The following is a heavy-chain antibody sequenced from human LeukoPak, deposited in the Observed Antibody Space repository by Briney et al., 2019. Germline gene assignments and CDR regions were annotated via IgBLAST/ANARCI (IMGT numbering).Heavy chain of an antibody. Sequence: SETLSLTCTVSGYSISSGYYWGWIRQPPGKGLEWIGSIYHSGSTYYNPSLKSRVTISVDTSKNQFSLKLSSVTAADTAVYYCARDSGTTRIPLQHWGQGTLVTVSS. CDR2: IYHSGST. D-gene: IGHD1-7*01. J-gene: IGHJ1*01. CDR3: ARDSGTTRIPLQH. V-gene: IGHV4-38-2*02. CDR1: GYSISSGYY.